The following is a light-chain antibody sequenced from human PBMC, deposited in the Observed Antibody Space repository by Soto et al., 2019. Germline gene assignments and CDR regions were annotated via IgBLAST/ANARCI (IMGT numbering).Light chain of an antibody. J-gene: IGKJ1*01. V-gene: IGKV1-5*01. CDR3: QHYNSYSEA. CDR2: DAS. Sequence: DRVTITCRASQTITTWMAWYQQKPGKAPKLLVYDASTLQSGVASRFSGSGSGTKFTLTIASLQPDDFATYYCQHYNSYSEAFGQGTK. CDR1: QTITTW.